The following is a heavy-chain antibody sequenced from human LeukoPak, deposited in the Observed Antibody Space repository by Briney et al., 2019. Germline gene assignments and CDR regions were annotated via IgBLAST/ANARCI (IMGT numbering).Heavy chain of an antibody. V-gene: IGHV4-34*01. D-gene: IGHD3/OR15-3a*01. Sequence: SETLSLTCAVYGGSFSGYYWSWIRQPPGKGLEWIGEINHSGSTNYNPSLKSRVTISVDTSKNQFSLKLSSVTAADTAVYYCARFTTGYYTLDYWGQGTLVTASS. CDR3: ARFTTGYYTLDY. CDR2: INHSGST. J-gene: IGHJ4*02. CDR1: GGSFSGYY.